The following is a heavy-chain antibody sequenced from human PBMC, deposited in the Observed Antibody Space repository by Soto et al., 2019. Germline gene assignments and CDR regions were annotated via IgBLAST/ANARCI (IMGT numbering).Heavy chain of an antibody. Sequence: QVQLVESGGGVVQPGRSLRLSCAPSGFTFRSFAMHWVRQAPGKGLEWVAAIYYDGSNKYYADSVKGRFTISRDNSKNTLYLRMNSLRAEDTAVYYCARNLNTFDYWGQGTLVTVSS. J-gene: IGHJ4*02. CDR3: ARNLNTFDY. CDR1: GFTFRSFA. V-gene: IGHV3-33*01. CDR2: IYYDGSNK.